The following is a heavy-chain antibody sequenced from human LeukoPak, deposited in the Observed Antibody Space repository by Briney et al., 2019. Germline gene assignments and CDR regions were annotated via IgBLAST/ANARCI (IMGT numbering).Heavy chain of an antibody. CDR1: GGSFSGYY. CDR2: INHSGST. Sequence: SETLSLTCAVYGGSFSGYYWSWIRQPPGKGLEWIGEINHSGSTNYNPSLKRRVTISVETSKNKFSLKMASVTAADTAIYYCAKGAGGFSYYNWFDPWGQGTLVTVSS. CDR3: AKGAGGFSYYNWFDP. J-gene: IGHJ5*02. D-gene: IGHD5-18*01. V-gene: IGHV4-34*01.